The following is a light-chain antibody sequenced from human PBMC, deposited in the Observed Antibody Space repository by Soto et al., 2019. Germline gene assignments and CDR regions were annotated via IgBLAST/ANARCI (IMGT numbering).Light chain of an antibody. CDR2: GVS. CDR3: QQYSDWPSIT. J-gene: IGKJ5*01. V-gene: IGKV3-15*01. CDR1: QSISSY. Sequence: EIVMTQSPETLSVSAGERATLSCRATQSISSYLAWYQLKPGQAPRLLSYGVSTRATGIPARFSGSGSGTEFTLTISSLQSEDVAVYYCQQYSDWPSITFGQGTRLEIK.